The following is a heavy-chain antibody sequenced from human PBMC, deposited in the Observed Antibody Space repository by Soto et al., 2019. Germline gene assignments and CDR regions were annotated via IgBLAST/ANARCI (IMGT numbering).Heavy chain of an antibody. J-gene: IGHJ5*02. V-gene: IGHV1-3*01. Sequence: ASVKVSCKASGYTFTSYAMHCVRQAPGQRLEWMGWINAGNGNTKYSQKFQGRVTITRDTSASTAYMELSSLRSEDTAVYYCARGYQLLSFFDPWGQGTLVTVSS. CDR3: ARGYQLLSFFDP. CDR1: GYTFTSYA. D-gene: IGHD2-2*01. CDR2: INAGNGNT.